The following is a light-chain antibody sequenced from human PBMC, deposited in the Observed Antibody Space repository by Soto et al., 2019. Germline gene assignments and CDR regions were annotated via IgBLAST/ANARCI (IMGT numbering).Light chain of an antibody. CDR3: LQYENPPPT. V-gene: IGKV1-33*01. J-gene: IGKJ4*01. Sequence: DIRMTQSPSSLSASVGDRITITCQASQDLNNFLNWYQQKPGKAPRLLIYDKYNVEGGVPSRFSGTGSGTDFTFTISRVQAEDIATYYGLQYENPPPTFGGGTKVDIK. CDR1: QDLNNF. CDR2: DKY.